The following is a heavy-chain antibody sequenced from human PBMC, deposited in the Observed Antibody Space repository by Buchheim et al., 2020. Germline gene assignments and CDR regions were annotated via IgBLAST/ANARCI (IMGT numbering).Heavy chain of an antibody. D-gene: IGHD6-13*01. CDR1: GGTFSSYA. CDR3: ARVGKGGSSQIIYYYFMDV. Sequence: QVRLVQSGAEVKKPGSSVRVSCKASGGTFSSYAISWVRQAPGQGLEWMGGIIPISGTANYAQKFQDRVTVTADESTSTAYMELSSLTFEDTAVYYCARVGKGGSSQIIYYYFMDVWGKGTT. V-gene: IGHV1-69*01. CDR2: IIPISGTA. J-gene: IGHJ6*03.